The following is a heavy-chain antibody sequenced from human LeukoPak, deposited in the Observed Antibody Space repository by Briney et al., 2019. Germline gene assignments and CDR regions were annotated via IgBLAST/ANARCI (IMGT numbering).Heavy chain of an antibody. Sequence: ASVKVSCKASGFTFTSSAMQWVRQARGQRLEWIGWIVVGSGNTNYAQKFQERVTITRDMSTSTAYMELSSLRSEDTAVYYCGSTSGPSDWYFDLWGRGTLVTVSS. J-gene: IGHJ2*01. CDR1: GFTFTSSA. CDR2: IVVGSGNT. V-gene: IGHV1-58*02. CDR3: GSTSGPSDWYFDL. D-gene: IGHD5/OR15-5a*01.